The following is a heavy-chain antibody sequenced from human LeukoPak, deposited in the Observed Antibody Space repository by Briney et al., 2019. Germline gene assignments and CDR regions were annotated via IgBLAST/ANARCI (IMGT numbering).Heavy chain of an antibody. V-gene: IGHV4-59*12. CDR1: GGSISSYY. Sequence: SETLSLTCTVSGGSISSYYWSWIRQPPGKGLEWIGYIYHSGSTYYNPSLKSRVTISVDRSKNQFSLKLSSVTAADTAVYYCARGPRTVTTFDYWGQGTLVTVSS. CDR3: ARGPRTVTTFDY. D-gene: IGHD4-11*01. J-gene: IGHJ4*02. CDR2: IYHSGST.